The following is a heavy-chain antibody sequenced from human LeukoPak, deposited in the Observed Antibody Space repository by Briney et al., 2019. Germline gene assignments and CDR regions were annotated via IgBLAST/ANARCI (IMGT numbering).Heavy chain of an antibody. CDR2: IKSDGRT. CDR1: GFTFSNYW. V-gene: IGHV3-74*01. D-gene: IGHD3-22*01. Sequence: GGSLRLSCAAAGFTFSNYWMHWVRQASGKGLVWVSRIKSDGRTNYADSVKGRFTISRDNAKNTVSLQMNSLRAEDTGVYYCARAPSEIGGYYPEYFRHWGQGTLVTVSS. CDR3: ARAPSEIGGYYPEYFRH. J-gene: IGHJ1*01.